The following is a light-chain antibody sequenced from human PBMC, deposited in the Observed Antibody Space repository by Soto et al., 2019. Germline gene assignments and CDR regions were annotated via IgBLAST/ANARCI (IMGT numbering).Light chain of an antibody. CDR3: ISYAGSNNV. Sequence: QLVLTQPPSASGSPGQSVTISCTGTSNDVGAYKYVSWYQQHPGKAPKLMIYEVSKRPSGVPDRFSGSKSGNTASLTVSGLQAEDEADYYCISYAGSNNVFGTGTKLTVL. CDR1: SNDVGAYKY. CDR2: EVS. J-gene: IGLJ1*01. V-gene: IGLV2-8*01.